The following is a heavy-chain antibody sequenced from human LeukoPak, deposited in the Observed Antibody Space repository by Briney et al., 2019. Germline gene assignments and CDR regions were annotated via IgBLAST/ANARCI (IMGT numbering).Heavy chain of an antibody. J-gene: IGHJ4*02. CDR1: GDSISSGNYY. Sequence: PSETLSLTCTVSGDSISSGNYYWSWIRQPAGKGLEWIGRIYTSGSTNYNPSLKSRVTISLDTSKNQFSLKLSSVTAADTAVYYCARWFGDLRTYYFDYWGQGSLVTVSS. CDR2: IYTSGST. CDR3: ARWFGDLRTYYFDY. D-gene: IGHD3-10*01. V-gene: IGHV4-61*02.